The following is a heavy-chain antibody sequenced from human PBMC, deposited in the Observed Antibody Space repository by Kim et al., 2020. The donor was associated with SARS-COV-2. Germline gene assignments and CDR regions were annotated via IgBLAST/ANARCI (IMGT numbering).Heavy chain of an antibody. CDR3: ARGPDCSGGSCYSGYYMDV. V-gene: IGHV1-69*04. CDR2: IIPIFGIA. CDR1: GGTFSSYA. Sequence: SVKVSCKASGGTFSSYAIILVLQAPGQGLEWMGSIIPIFGIANYAQKFQGRVTITADKSTSTAYMELSSLRSEDTAVYYCARGPDCSGGSCYSGYYMDVWGKGTTVTFSS. J-gene: IGHJ6*03. D-gene: IGHD2-15*01.